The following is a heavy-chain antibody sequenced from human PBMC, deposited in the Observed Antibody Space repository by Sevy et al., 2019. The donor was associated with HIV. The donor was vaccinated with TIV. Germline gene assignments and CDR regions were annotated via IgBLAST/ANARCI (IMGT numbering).Heavy chain of an antibody. CDR1: GFTFSSYG. CDR2: ISYDGSNK. J-gene: IGHJ4*02. V-gene: IGHV3-30*18. Sequence: GGSLRLSCAASGFTFSSYGMHWVRQAPGKGLEWVAVISYDGSNKYYADSVKGRFTISRDNSKNTLYQQMNSLRAEDTAVYYCAKGAPHNPIGYSGYTDFDYWGQGTLVTVSS. D-gene: IGHD5-12*01. CDR3: AKGAPHNPIGYSGYTDFDY.